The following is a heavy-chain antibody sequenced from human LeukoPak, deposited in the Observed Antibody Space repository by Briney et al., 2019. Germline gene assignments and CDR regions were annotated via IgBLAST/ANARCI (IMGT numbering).Heavy chain of an antibody. CDR3: ARRGPMIVAESWFDP. CDR1: GGSISSYY. J-gene: IGHJ5*02. CDR2: IYYSGST. V-gene: IGHV4-59*08. Sequence: SETLARTCTVSGGSISSYYWSWIRQPPGKGLEWIGYIYYSGSTNYNPSLKSRVTISVDTSKNQFSLKLSSVTAADTAVYYCARRGPMIVAESWFDPWGQGTLVTVSS. D-gene: IGHD3-22*01.